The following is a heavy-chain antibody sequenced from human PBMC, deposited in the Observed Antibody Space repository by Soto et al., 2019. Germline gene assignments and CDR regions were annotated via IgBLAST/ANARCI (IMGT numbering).Heavy chain of an antibody. V-gene: IGHV3-7*01. CDR2: IKQDGSEE. D-gene: IGHD3-16*01. Sequence: EVQLVESGGGLVQPGGSLRLSCAASGFTFSSYWMSWVRQAPGKGLEWVATIKQDGSEEYYVDSVRGRFTISRDNAENSLYLQMNSLRAEDPAVYYCARDRTITFGGVDYWGQGTLVTVSS. CDR3: ARDRTITFGGVDY. J-gene: IGHJ4*02. CDR1: GFTFSSYW.